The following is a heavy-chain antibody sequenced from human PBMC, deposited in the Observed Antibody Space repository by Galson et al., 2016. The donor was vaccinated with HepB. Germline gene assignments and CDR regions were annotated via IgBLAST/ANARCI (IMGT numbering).Heavy chain of an antibody. D-gene: IGHD6-6*01. CDR3: ARERGYRSSSSSFDY. CDR2: ISIFTGGNT. V-gene: IGHV4-61*02. J-gene: IGHJ4*02. Sequence: TLSLTCTVSGGSMSISNYYWTWIRQPAGKGLEWIGRISIFTGGNTKYNPSLESRVTISADTSKNQFSLNLNSVTAADTALYYCARERGYRSSSSSFDYWGQGTLVTVSS. CDR1: GGSMSISNYY.